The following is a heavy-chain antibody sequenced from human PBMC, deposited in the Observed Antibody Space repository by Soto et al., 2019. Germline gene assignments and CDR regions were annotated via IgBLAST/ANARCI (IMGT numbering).Heavy chain of an antibody. D-gene: IGHD6-19*01. CDR1: GFTFSSYA. CDR2: ISYDGSNK. J-gene: IGHJ6*02. Sequence: QVQLVESGGGVVQPGRSLRLSCAASGFTFSSYAMHWVRQAPGKGLEWVAVISYDGSNKYYADSVKGRFTISRDNSKNTLYLQMNSLGAEDTAVYYCARDEGSGWSMGSFSYYYYYGMDVWGQGTTVTVSS. CDR3: ARDEGSGWSMGSFSYYYYYGMDV. V-gene: IGHV3-30-3*01.